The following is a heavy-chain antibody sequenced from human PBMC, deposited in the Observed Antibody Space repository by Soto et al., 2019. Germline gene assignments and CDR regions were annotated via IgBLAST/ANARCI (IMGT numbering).Heavy chain of an antibody. CDR2: ISYDATSE. V-gene: IGHV3-30-3*01. CDR1: GFTVRSYA. D-gene: IGHD3-10*01. J-gene: IGHJ4*02. Sequence: QVQVVEYAGDVVQPGRSLRLSCAASGFTVRSYAMHWVHQAPGKGLDWVAVISYDATSEYYADSVNGRFTISRDNSKKTLYLQMNSLRAEDTAVYYCTRFGFGSGFDYWGQGTLVTVSS. CDR3: TRFGFGSGFDY.